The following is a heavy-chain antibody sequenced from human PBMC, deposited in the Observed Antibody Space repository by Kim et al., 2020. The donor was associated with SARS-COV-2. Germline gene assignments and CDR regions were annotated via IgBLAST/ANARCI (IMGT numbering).Heavy chain of an antibody. CDR2: ISSSSSYI. J-gene: IGHJ5*02. Sequence: GGSLRLSCAASGFTFSSYSMNWVRQAPGKGLEWVSSISSSSSYIYYADSVKGRFTISRDNAKNSLYLQMNSLRAEDTAVYYCARDSDSSGWYGLYFWFDPWGQGTLVTVSS. V-gene: IGHV3-21*01. D-gene: IGHD6-19*01. CDR3: ARDSDSSGWYGLYFWFDP. CDR1: GFTFSSYS.